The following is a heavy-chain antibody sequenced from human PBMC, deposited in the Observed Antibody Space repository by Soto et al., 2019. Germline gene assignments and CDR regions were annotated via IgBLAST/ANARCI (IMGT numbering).Heavy chain of an antibody. V-gene: IGHV1-2*04. CDR3: ARESGGATATLYYYYFYMDV. CDR2: INPNGGVT. CDR1: GDTFNDYY. J-gene: IGHJ6*03. D-gene: IGHD5-12*01. Sequence: QVQLVQSGAEVKRPGASVTVSCRSSGDTFNDYYIHWVRQAPGQGLEWMGWINPNGGVTKYAQKFQGWVSMTRDTSIRTVYMQLGRLRSDDTAVYYCARESGGATATLYYYYFYMDVWGTGTTVTVSS.